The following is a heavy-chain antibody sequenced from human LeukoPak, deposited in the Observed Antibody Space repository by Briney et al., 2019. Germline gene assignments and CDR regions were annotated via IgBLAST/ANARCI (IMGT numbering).Heavy chain of an antibody. J-gene: IGHJ4*02. CDR3: AKEGDDYVLDH. V-gene: IGHV3-30*18. Sequence: PGGSLRLSCAASGFTFSSYSMSWVRQVPGKGLEWVAIISYDGSNAYYADSMKGRFTISRDNSKNTVSLQIINMRREDTALYYCAKEGDDYVLDHWGQGTLVTVSA. CDR2: ISYDGSNA. CDR1: GFTFSSYS. D-gene: IGHD4-17*01.